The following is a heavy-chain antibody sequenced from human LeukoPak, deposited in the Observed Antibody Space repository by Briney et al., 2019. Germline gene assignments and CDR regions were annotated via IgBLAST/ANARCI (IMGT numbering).Heavy chain of an antibody. D-gene: IGHD6-13*01. Sequence: SETLSLTCTVSGGSISSYYWTWIRQPPGKGMEWIGYIYYSGSTNYNPSFKSRVTISVDTSKNQFSLKLSSLTAADTGVYYCARSVAAAGYFFDYWGQGTLVTVSS. CDR3: ARSVAAAGYFFDY. J-gene: IGHJ4*02. CDR1: GGSISSYY. CDR2: IYYSGST. V-gene: IGHV4-59*08.